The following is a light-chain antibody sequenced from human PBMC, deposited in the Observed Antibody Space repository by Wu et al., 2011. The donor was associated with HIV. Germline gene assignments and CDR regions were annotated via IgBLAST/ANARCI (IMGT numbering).Light chain of an antibody. CDR1: QGVSTY. CDR3: QHYGNSPYT. Sequence: CRASQGVSTYLAWYQHKPGQAPRLLIYDTFKRATGIPARFSGSGSGTDFTLTISRLDPEDFAVYYCQHYGNSPYTFGQGPNWRSN. CDR2: DTF. J-gene: IGKJ2*01. V-gene: IGKV3-20*01.